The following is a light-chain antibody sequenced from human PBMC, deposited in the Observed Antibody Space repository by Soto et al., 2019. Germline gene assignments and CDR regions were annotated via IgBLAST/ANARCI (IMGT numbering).Light chain of an antibody. J-gene: IGKJ4*01. CDR3: QQRSNWPSLT. V-gene: IGKV3-11*01. CDR1: QSVTSN. Sequence: EIVMTQSPATRSVSPGERATLSCRASQSVTSNLAWYQHKPGQAPRLLISDASNRATGIPARFSGSGSETDFTLTISSLEPEDSAVYYCQQRSNWPSLTFGGGTKVDIK. CDR2: DAS.